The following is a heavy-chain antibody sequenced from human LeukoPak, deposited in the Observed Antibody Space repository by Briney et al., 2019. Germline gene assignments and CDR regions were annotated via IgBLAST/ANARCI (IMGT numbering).Heavy chain of an antibody. V-gene: IGHV3-48*03. J-gene: IGHJ4*02. CDR3: GRDSRVKTGATTWKKTFDY. Sequence: GGSLRLSCAASGFTFSSYEMNWVRQAPGKGLEWVSYISSSGSTIYYADSVKGRFTISRDNAKNSLYLQMNSLRAEDTAVYYCGRDSRVKTGATTWKKTFDYWGQGTLVTVSS. CDR2: ISSSGSTI. D-gene: IGHD1-26*01. CDR1: GFTFSSYE.